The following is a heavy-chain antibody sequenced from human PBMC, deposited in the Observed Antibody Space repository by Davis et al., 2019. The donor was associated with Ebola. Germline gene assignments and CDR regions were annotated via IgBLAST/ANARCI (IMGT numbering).Heavy chain of an antibody. J-gene: IGHJ4*02. CDR3: AKGRWEVFYYIDY. CDR2: ISYDGSNK. CDR1: GFTFSSYG. D-gene: IGHD3-10*01. Sequence: PGGSLRLSCAASGFTFSSYGMHWVRQAPGKGLEWVAVISYDGSNKYYADSVKGRFTISRDNSKNTLYLQMNSLRADDTAVYCCAKGRWEVFYYIDYWGQGTLVTVSS. V-gene: IGHV3-30*18.